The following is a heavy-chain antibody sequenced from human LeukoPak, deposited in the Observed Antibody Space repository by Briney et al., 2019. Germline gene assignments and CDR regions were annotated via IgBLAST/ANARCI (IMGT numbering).Heavy chain of an antibody. CDR1: GGSIGGYF. Sequence: PWETLSLTCSVSGGSIGGYFWSWIRQPAGKGLEWIGRIYSSGSTNYNPSLRRRVTMSVDTSKNQFSLTLSSVTAADTGVYYCAKYKRGAVFGVVKFGDYYYYMDVWGKGTTVTVSS. CDR2: IYSSGST. J-gene: IGHJ6*03. V-gene: IGHV4-4*07. CDR3: AKYKRGAVFGVVKFGDYYYYMDV. D-gene: IGHD3-3*01.